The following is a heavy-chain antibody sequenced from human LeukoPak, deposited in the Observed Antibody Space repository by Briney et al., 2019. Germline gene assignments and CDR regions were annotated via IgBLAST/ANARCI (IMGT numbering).Heavy chain of an antibody. CDR1: GYTFTSYD. CDR3: ARMTFYYYGMDV. V-gene: IGHV1-8*01. CDR2: MNPNSGNT. J-gene: IGHJ6*02. Sequence: ASVKVSCKASGYTFTSYDINWVRQATGQGLEWMGWMNPNSGNTGYAQKFQGRVTMTRNTSISTAYMELSSLRSEDTAVYYCARMTFYYYGMDVWGQGTTVTVSS. D-gene: IGHD2-21*02.